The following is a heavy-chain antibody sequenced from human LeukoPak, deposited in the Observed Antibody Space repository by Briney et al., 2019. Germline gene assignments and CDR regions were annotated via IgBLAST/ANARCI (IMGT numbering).Heavy chain of an antibody. V-gene: IGHV5-51*01. CDR3: ARRDSSSRDWFDP. D-gene: IGHD6-13*01. J-gene: IGHJ5*02. CDR1: GYXFTNSW. Sequence: GESLKITCNGSGYXFTNSWIAWVRQMPGKGLGWMGIIYPGDSQTRYSPSFQGQVTISADKSINTAYLQWSSLKASDTAVYYCARRDSSSRDWFDPWGQGTLVTVSS. CDR2: IYPGDSQT.